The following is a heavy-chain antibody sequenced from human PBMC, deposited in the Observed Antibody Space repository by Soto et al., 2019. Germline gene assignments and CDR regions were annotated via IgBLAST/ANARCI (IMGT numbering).Heavy chain of an antibody. CDR1: GFTFSSYA. D-gene: IGHD3-9*01. J-gene: IGHJ6*02. V-gene: IGHV3-30-3*01. CDR2: ISYDGSNK. Sequence: GGSLRLSCAASGFTFSSYAMHWVRQAPGKGLEWVAVISYDGSNKYYADSVKGRFTIPRDNSKNTLYLQMNSLRAEDTAVYYCARDNYVLRYFDWLHDYYGMDVWGQGTTVTVSS. CDR3: ARDNYVLRYFDWLHDYYGMDV.